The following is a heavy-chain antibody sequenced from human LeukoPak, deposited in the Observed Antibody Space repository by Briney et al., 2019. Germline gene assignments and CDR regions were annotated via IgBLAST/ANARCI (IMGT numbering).Heavy chain of an antibody. D-gene: IGHD5-24*01. CDR1: GFTFRNHG. CDR2: ISYDGRNK. CDR3: AKATPPRDGSNPDY. V-gene: IGHV3-30*18. Sequence: GGSLRLSCAASGFTFRNHGMHWVRQAPGKGLEWVAVISYDGRNKYYADSVKGRFTISRDNSKNTLYLQMNSLRAEDTAVYYCAKATPPRDGSNPDYWGQGSLVTVSS. J-gene: IGHJ4*02.